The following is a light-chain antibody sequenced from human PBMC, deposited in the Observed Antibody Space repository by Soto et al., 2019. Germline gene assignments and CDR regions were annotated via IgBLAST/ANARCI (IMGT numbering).Light chain of an antibody. CDR2: EVS. CDR1: SSDVGGYNY. CDR3: GSYTTRITLV. Sequence: QSVLTQPASVSGSPGQSITISCTGTSSDVGGYNYVSWYQQYPGNVPKLMIFEVSNRPSGVSNRVSGSKSGKTASLTISGLQAEDEVQYYCGSYTTRITLVFGPGSKGT. J-gene: IGLJ1*01. V-gene: IGLV2-14*01.